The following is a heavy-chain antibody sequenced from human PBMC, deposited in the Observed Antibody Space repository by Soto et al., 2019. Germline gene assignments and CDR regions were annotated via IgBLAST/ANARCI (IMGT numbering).Heavy chain of an antibody. J-gene: IGHJ3*02. CDR2: IYYSGST. CDR1: GGSISSGGYY. V-gene: IGHV4-31*03. CDR3: ARYSSSSHDAFDI. D-gene: IGHD6-6*01. Sequence: QVQLQESGPGLVKPSQTLSLTCTVSGGSISSGGYYWSWIRQHPGKGLEWIGYIYYSGSTYYNPSLKSRVTISVDTSKNQFSLKLSPVTAADTAVYYCARYSSSSHDAFDIWGQGTMVTVSS.